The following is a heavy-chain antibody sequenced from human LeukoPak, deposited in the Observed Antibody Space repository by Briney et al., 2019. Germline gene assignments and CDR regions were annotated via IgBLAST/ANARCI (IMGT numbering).Heavy chain of an antibody. D-gene: IGHD1-26*01. V-gene: IGHV4-59*01. CDR2: IYYSGST. Sequence: SETLSLTCTVSGGSISSYYWSWLRQPPGKGLEWIGYIYYSGSTNYNPSLKSRVTISVDTSKNQFSLKLSSVTAADTAVYYCAREYRGDAFDIWGQGTMVTVSS. CDR3: AREYRGDAFDI. CDR1: GGSISSYY. J-gene: IGHJ3*02.